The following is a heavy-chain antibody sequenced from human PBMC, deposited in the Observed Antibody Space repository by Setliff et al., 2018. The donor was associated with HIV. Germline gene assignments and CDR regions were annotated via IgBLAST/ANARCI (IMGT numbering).Heavy chain of an antibody. J-gene: IGHJ4*02. D-gene: IGHD3-3*01. CDR1: GGSISSSSYY. Sequence: SETLSLTCTVSGGSISSSSYYWVWIRQPPGKGLDWIGSFYLTESTNYNPTLNSRISISVDMSKNKFSLKLSSLTAADTAVYYCARGGLGVVTSFDSWGPGTPVTVSS. CDR3: ARGGLGVVTSFDS. CDR2: FYLTEST. V-gene: IGHV4-39*07.